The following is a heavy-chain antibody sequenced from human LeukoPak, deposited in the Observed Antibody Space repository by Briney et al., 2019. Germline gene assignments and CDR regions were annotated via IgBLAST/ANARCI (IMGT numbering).Heavy chain of an antibody. Sequence: GGSLRLSCAASGLTVGSNYMSWVRQAPGGGLEWVSSIYGDGSTHHADSVKGRFTISRDVSQNTLNLQMNSLRAEDTAVYYCTRDPIPYLVVAGKSDDYWGQGTLVTVSS. CDR3: TRDPIPYLVVAGKSDDY. D-gene: IGHD6-19*01. CDR1: GLTVGSNY. J-gene: IGHJ4*02. V-gene: IGHV3-53*01. CDR2: IYGDGST.